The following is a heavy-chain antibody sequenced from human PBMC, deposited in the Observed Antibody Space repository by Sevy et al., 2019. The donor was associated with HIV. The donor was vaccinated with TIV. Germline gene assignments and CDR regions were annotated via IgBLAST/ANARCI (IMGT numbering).Heavy chain of an antibody. D-gene: IGHD2-21*02. CDR1: GYTFSTYG. J-gene: IGHJ5*02. CDR3: ARLSTARVTFNWFYP. V-gene: IGHV1-18*01. Sequence: ASVKVSCKASGYTFSTYGISWVRQAPGQGLEWMGWIGAYNGNIKYAQKFEDRVTMTTETSTRTAYMDLKSLRTDDTAVYFCARLSTARVTFNWFYPLGQGTLVTVSS. CDR2: IGAYNGNI.